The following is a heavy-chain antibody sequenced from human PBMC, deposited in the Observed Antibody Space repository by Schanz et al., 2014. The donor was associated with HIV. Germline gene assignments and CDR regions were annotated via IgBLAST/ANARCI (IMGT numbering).Heavy chain of an antibody. CDR2: ISASGSS. Sequence: QVQLQESGPGLVKPSETLSLTCNVSGASISGYYCTWIRQPPGKGLEWIGRISASGSSNYNPSLKIRLAMSIDTSKKKFSLTLSSVPAADTAVYYCASSITISGVVYAMDVWGQGTTVTVSS. CDR1: GASISGYY. CDR3: ASSITISGVVYAMDV. V-gene: IGHV4-4*07. D-gene: IGHD3-3*01. J-gene: IGHJ6*02.